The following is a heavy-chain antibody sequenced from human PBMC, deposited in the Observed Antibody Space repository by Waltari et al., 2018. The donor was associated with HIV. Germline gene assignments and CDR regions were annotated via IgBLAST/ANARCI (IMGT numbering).Heavy chain of an antibody. CDR3: ARSEFLRYYFDY. V-gene: IGHV1-69*12. D-gene: IGHD3-10*01. Sequence: QVQLVQSGAEVKKPGSSVKVSCKASGGTFSSYAISWLRQAPGQGLEWMGGIIPIFGTANYAQKFQGRVTITADESTSTAYMELSSLRSEDTAVYYWARSEFLRYYFDYWGQGTLVTVSS. CDR2: IIPIFGTA. CDR1: GGTFSSYA. J-gene: IGHJ4*02.